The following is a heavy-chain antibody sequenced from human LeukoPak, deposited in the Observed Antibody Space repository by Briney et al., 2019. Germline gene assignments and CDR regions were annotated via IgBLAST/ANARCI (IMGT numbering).Heavy chain of an antibody. V-gene: IGHV3-23*01. CDR2: ISGSGGST. CDR3: ARPAGEGKGFREWLSNSAFDI. CDR1: GFTFSSYA. J-gene: IGHJ3*02. Sequence: PGGSLRLSCAASGFTFSSYAMSWVRQAPGKGLEWVSAISGSGGSTYYADSVKGRFTISRDNSKNTLYLQMNSLRAEDTAVYYCARPAGEGKGFREWLSNSAFDIWGQGTMVTVSS. D-gene: IGHD3-3*01.